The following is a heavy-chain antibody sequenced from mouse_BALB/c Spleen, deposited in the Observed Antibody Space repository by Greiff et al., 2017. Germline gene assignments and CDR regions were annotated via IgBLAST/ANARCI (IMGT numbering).Heavy chain of an antibody. CDR3: ARSGLRAMDY. D-gene: IGHD1-1*01. Sequence: VESGGGLVQPGGSLKLSCAASGFTFSSYGMSWVRQTPDKRLELVATINSNGGSTYYPDSVKGRFTISRDNAKNTLYLQMSSLKSEDTAMYYCARSGLRAMDYWGQGTSVTVSS. J-gene: IGHJ4*01. V-gene: IGHV5-6-3*01. CDR1: GFTFSSYG. CDR2: INSNGGST.